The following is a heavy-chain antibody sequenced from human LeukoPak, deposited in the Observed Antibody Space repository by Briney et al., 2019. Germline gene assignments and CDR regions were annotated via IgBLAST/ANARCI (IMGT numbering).Heavy chain of an antibody. D-gene: IGHD6-13*01. Sequence: GGSLRLSCAASGFTFSSYAMSWVRQAPGMGLEWVSAISGSGGSTYYADSVKGRFTISRDNSKNTLYLQMNNLRAEDTAVYYCAKNPGIAAAASRTFYYWGQGTLVTVSS. J-gene: IGHJ4*02. CDR2: ISGSGGST. CDR3: AKNPGIAAAASRTFYY. V-gene: IGHV3-23*01. CDR1: GFTFSSYA.